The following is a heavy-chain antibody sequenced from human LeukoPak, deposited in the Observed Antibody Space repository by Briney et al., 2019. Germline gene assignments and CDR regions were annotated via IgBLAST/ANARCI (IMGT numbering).Heavy chain of an antibody. D-gene: IGHD1-1*01. CDR1: GFTFSYYS. CDR2: IKTDGSST. Sequence: GGSLRLSCAASGFTFSYYSMNWVRQAPGKGLVWVSRIKTDGSSTSYADSVKGRFTISRDNAKNTLYLQMNSLRAEDTAVYYCARERKYDSNFDYWGQGTLVTVSS. CDR3: ARERKYDSNFDY. J-gene: IGHJ4*02. V-gene: IGHV3-74*01.